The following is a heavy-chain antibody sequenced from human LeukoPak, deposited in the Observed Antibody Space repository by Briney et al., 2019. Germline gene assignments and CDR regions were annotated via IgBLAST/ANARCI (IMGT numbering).Heavy chain of an antibody. J-gene: IGHJ5*02. D-gene: IGHD3-22*01. V-gene: IGHV4-30-2*01. CDR1: GGSISSGGYS. CDR2: IYHSGST. Sequence: SQTLSLTCAVSGGSISSGGYSWSWIRQPPGKGLEWIGYIYHSGSTYYNPSLKSRVTISVDRSKNQFSLKLSSVTAADTAVYYCARNYDSSGYYYVGGFDPWGQGTLVTVSS. CDR3: ARNYDSSGYYYVGGFDP.